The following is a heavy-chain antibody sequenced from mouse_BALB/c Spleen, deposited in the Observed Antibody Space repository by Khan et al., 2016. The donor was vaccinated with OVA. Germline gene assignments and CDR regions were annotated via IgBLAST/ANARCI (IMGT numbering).Heavy chain of an antibody. J-gene: IGHJ3*01. V-gene: IGHV2-2*02. D-gene: IGHD2-12*01. CDR1: GFSLSNYG. Sequence: QMQLEESGPGLVQPSQSLSITCTVSGFSLSNYGVHWVRQSPGKGLEWLGVIWSVGSTDFNAAFISRLSINKDNSKSQVFFKMNSLQTNDSAIYDCARGGRPFAYWGQGTLVTVSA. CDR3: ARGGRPFAY. CDR2: IWSVGST.